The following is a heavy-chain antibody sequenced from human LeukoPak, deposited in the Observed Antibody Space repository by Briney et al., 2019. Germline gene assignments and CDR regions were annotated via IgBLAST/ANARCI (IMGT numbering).Heavy chain of an antibody. J-gene: IGHJ4*02. CDR1: GYTFTDYY. CDR3: ARVSKIVAGLVY. CDR2: MNPNSGNT. V-gene: IGHV1-8*02. Sequence: ASVKVSCKASGYTFTDYYVHWIRRAPGQGLEWMGWMNPNSGNTGYAQKFQGRVTMTRNTSISTAYMELSSLRSEDTAVYYCARVSKIVAGLVYWGQGTLVTVSS. D-gene: IGHD5-12*01.